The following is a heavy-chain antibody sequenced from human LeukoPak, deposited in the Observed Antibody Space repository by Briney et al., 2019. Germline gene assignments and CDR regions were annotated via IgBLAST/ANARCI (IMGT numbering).Heavy chain of an antibody. CDR1: GFTFSSYV. CDR3: ARAAYSYGPRGFDY. V-gene: IGHV3-21*01. J-gene: IGHJ4*02. D-gene: IGHD3-16*01. Sequence: PGGSLRLSCAASGFTFSSYVMNWVRQAPGKGLEWVSSISSSSSYIYYADSAKGRFTISRDNAKNSLYLQMNSLRVEDTAVYYCARAAYSYGPRGFDYWGQGILVTVSS. CDR2: ISSSSSYI.